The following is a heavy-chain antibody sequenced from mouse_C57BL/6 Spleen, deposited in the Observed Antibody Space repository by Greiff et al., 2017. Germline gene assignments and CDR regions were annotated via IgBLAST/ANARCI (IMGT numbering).Heavy chain of an antibody. CDR1: GFTFSSYA. CDR3: ASPYYSNSWFAY. J-gene: IGHJ3*01. V-gene: IGHV5-4*03. CDR2: ISDGGSYT. D-gene: IGHD2-5*01. Sequence: EVKLMESGGGLVKPGGSLKLSCAASGFTFSSYAMSWVRQTPEKRLEWVATISDGGSYTYYPDNVKGRFTISRDNAKNNLYLQMSHLKSEDTAMYYCASPYYSNSWFAYWGQGTLVTVSA.